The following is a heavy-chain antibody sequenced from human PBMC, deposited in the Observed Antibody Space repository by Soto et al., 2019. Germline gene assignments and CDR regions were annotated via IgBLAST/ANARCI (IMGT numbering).Heavy chain of an antibody. Sequence: VASVKVSCKASGYTFTSYGISWVRQAPGQGLEWMGWISAYNGNTNYAQKLQGRVTMTTDTSTSTAYMELRSLRSDDTAVYYCARVQDFWSGYYYYFDYWGQGTLVTVSS. V-gene: IGHV1-18*04. CDR2: ISAYNGNT. J-gene: IGHJ4*02. CDR1: GYTFTSYG. CDR3: ARVQDFWSGYYYYFDY. D-gene: IGHD3-3*01.